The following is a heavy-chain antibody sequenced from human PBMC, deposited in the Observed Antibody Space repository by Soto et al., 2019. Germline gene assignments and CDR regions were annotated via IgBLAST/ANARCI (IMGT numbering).Heavy chain of an antibody. J-gene: IGHJ4*02. CDR3: ARESEDLTSNFDY. Sequence: LRLSCAASGFTFSSYSMNWVRQAPGKGLEWVSYISSSSSTIYYADSVKGRFTISRDNAKNSLYLEMNSLRAEDTAVYYCARESEDLTSNFDYWGQGTLVTVSS. V-gene: IGHV3-48*01. CDR1: GFTFSSYS. CDR2: ISSSSSTI.